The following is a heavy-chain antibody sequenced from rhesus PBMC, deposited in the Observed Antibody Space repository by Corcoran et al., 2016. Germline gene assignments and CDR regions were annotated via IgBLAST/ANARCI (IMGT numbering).Heavy chain of an antibody. Sequence: QVQLQESGPGVVKPSETLSLTCAVSGGSISSGYDWSWIRQPPGKGLEWIGYSDGSSRSTNYNPALKHRVTISKDASMTQFSLKLSSVPAADTAGYYCARHTVAAGYYFDYWGQGVLVTVSS. CDR2: SDGSSRST. CDR3: ARHTVAAGYYFDY. D-gene: IGHD4-29*01. CDR1: GGSISSGYD. J-gene: IGHJ4*01. V-gene: IGHV4-76*01.